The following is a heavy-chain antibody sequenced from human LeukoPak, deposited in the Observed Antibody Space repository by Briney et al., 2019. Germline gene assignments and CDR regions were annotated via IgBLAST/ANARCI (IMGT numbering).Heavy chain of an antibody. Sequence: SVKVSCKASGGTFSSYAISWVRQAPGQGREWMGGIIPIFGTANYAQKFQGRVTITADESTSTAYMELSSLRSEDTAVYYCARVFGARTGYYYYMDVWGKGTTVTVSS. J-gene: IGHJ6*03. CDR3: ARVFGARTGYYYYMDV. CDR2: IIPIFGTA. D-gene: IGHD3-3*01. V-gene: IGHV1-69*13. CDR1: GGTFSSYA.